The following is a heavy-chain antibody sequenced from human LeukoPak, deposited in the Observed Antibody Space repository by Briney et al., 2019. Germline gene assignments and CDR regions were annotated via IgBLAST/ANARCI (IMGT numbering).Heavy chain of an antibody. D-gene: IGHD3-10*01. CDR2: INHSGST. Sequence: SDTLSLTCAVYGGSFSGYYWSWIRQPPGKGLEWIGEINHSGSTNYNPSLKSRVTISVDTSKIQFSLKLSSVTAADTAVYYCARGVTGYYWGQGALVTVSS. J-gene: IGHJ4*02. V-gene: IGHV4-34*01. CDR3: ARGVTGYY. CDR1: GGSFSGYY.